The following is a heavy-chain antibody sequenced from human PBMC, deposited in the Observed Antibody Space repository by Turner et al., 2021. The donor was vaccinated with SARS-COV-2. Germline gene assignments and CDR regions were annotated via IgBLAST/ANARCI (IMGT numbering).Heavy chain of an antibody. D-gene: IGHD3-10*01. CDR2: IGTAGDT. V-gene: IGHV3-13*04. Sequence: EVQLVESGGGLVQPGVSLRLSCAASGFPFSSYDMHWVRQATGKGLEWVSAIGTAGDTYYPGSVKGRFTISRENAKNSLFLQMNSLRAGDTAVYYCARVDYYYGSGRRTYWYFDLWGRGTLVTVSS. CDR3: ARVDYYYGSGRRTYWYFDL. J-gene: IGHJ2*01. CDR1: GFPFSSYD.